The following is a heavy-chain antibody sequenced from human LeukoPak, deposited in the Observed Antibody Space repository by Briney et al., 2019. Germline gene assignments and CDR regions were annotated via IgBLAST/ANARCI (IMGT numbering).Heavy chain of an antibody. D-gene: IGHD3-10*01. CDR3: ARRTYGSGSYYNGDYYYHMDV. J-gene: IGHJ6*03. CDR2: IIPIFGTA. Sequence: SVKVSCKASGGTFSSYAISWVRQAPGQGLEWIGGIIPIFGTANYAQKFQGRVTITTDESTSTAYMELSSLRSEDTAVYYCARRTYGSGSYYNGDYYYHMDVWGKGTTVTVSS. V-gene: IGHV1-69*05. CDR1: GGTFSSYA.